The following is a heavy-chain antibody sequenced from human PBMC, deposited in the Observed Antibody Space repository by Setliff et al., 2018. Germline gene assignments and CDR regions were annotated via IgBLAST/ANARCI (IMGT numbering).Heavy chain of an antibody. CDR3: RFWSGYYKNDY. V-gene: IGHV4-61*02. CDR2: VYPTGST. D-gene: IGHD3-3*01. Sequence: SETLSLTCTVSGDSITSGSDSWNWIRQPAGKGLQWIGRVYPTGSTNYDPDLRSRVTMSVDTSKNQFSLKLSSVTAADTAVYYCRFWSGYYKNDYWGQGTLVTVSS. J-gene: IGHJ4*01. CDR1: GDSITSGSDS.